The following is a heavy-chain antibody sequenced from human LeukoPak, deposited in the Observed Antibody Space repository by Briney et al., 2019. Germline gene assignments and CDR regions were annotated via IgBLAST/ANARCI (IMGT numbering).Heavy chain of an antibody. D-gene: IGHD2-2*01. CDR2: FDPEDGET. CDR3: ARETEYQLPSIHPYYYYYMDV. Sequence: ASVKVSCKVSGYTLTELSMHWVRQAPGKGLEWMGGFDPEDGETIYAQKFQGRVTMTEDTSTDTAYMELSSLRSEDTAVYYCARETEYQLPSIHPYYYYYMDVWGKGTTVTVSS. CDR1: GYTLTELS. J-gene: IGHJ6*03. V-gene: IGHV1-24*01.